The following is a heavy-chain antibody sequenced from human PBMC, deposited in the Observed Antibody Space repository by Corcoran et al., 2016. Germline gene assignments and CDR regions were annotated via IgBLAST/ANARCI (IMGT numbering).Heavy chain of an antibody. J-gene: IGHJ2*01. CDR3: AKDRARGRLTRDTGYFDL. D-gene: IGHD3-10*01. CDR1: GFTFSTYG. Sequence: QVQLVEAGGGVVQPGRSLRLSCAASGFTFSTYGMHWVRQAPGKGLEWVAVISYDGGNEYYADSVKGRFTISRDNSKNTLYLQMNSLRAEDTAVYSCAKDRARGRLTRDTGYFDLWGRGTLVTVSS. CDR2: ISYDGGNE. V-gene: IGHV3-30*18.